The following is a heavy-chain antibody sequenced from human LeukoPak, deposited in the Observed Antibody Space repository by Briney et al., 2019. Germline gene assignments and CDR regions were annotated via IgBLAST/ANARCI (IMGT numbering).Heavy chain of an antibody. Sequence: ASVKVSCKASEYTFTSYHIHWVRQAPGQGLEWMGIINPSGGSTSYAQRFQGRVTMSRDTSTSTVYMELSSLRSEDTAVYYCARQFGDGYNSDYFDYWGQGTLVTVSS. CDR2: INPSGGST. CDR1: EYTFTSYH. CDR3: ARQFGDGYNSDYFDY. D-gene: IGHD5-24*01. J-gene: IGHJ4*02. V-gene: IGHV1-46*01.